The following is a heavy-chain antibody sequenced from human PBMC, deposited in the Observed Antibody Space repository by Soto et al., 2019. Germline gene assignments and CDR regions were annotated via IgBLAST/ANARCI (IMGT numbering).Heavy chain of an antibody. CDR1: GFTFSSYG. CDR2: ISYDGSNK. CDR3: AKSGDIVVVVAASGMDV. D-gene: IGHD2-15*01. J-gene: IGHJ6*02. Sequence: GGSLRLSCAASGFTFSSYGMHWVRQAPGKGLEWVAVISYDGSNKYYADSVKGRFTISRDNSKNTLYLQMNSLRAEDTAVYYCAKSGDIVVVVAASGMDVWGQGTTVTVSS. V-gene: IGHV3-30*18.